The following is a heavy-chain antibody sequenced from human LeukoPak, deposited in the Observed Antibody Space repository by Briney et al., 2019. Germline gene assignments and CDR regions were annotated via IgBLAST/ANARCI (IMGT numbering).Heavy chain of an antibody. CDR3: ARHRNYDFWSGYPPLPGDY. CDR1: GGSISSYY. D-gene: IGHD3-3*01. J-gene: IGHJ4*02. V-gene: IGHV4-59*08. Sequence: TSETLSLTCTVSGGSISSYYWSWIRQPPGKGLEWIGYIYYSGSTNYNPSLKSRVTISVDTSKNQFSLKLSSVTAADTAVYYCARHRNYDFWSGYPPLPGDYWGQGTLVTVSS. CDR2: IYYSGST.